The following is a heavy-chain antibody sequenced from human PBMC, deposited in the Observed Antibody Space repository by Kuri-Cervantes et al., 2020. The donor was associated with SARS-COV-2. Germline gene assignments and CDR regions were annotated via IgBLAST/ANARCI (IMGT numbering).Heavy chain of an antibody. CDR2: IYYSGSI. V-gene: IGHV4-39*01. Sequence: SETLSLTCTVSGGSISSSSYYWGWIRQPPGKGLEWIGSIYYSGSIYYNPSITSRVTISVDTPKNHFSLKLSSATAADTAVYYCASQVDTAMAFDYWGQGTLVTVSS. D-gene: IGHD5-18*01. CDR1: GGSISSSSYY. CDR3: ASQVDTAMAFDY. J-gene: IGHJ4*02.